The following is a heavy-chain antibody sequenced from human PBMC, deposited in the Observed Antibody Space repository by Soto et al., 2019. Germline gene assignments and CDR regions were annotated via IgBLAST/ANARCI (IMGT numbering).Heavy chain of an antibody. CDR3: ARGGYSYGLRYYYYGMDV. J-gene: IGHJ6*02. V-gene: IGHV4-34*01. D-gene: IGHD5-18*01. Sequence: SETLSLTCAVYGGSFSGYYWSWIRQPPGKGLEWIGEINHSGSTNYNPSLKSRVTISVDTSKNQFSLRLSSVTAADTAVYYCARGGYSYGLRYYYYGMDVWGQGTTVTVSS. CDR1: GGSFSGYY. CDR2: INHSGST.